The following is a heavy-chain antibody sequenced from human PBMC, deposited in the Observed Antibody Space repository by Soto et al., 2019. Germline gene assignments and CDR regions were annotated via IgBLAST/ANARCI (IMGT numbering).Heavy chain of an antibody. J-gene: IGHJ4*02. D-gene: IGHD5-12*01. V-gene: IGHV1-69*08. CDR2: IIPILGIA. CDR3: AREHRGAYSGYG. CDR1: GGTFSSYT. Sequence: QVQLVQSGAEVKKPGSSVKVSCKASGGTFSSYTISRVRQAPGQGLEWMGRIIPILGIANYAQKFQGRVTINQDKSTSTAYMELSSLRSEDTAVYYCAREHRGAYSGYGWGQGTLVTVSS.